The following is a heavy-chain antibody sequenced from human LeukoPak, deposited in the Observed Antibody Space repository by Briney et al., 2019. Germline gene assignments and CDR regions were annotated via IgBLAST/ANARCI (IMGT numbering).Heavy chain of an antibody. CDR3: ARLGSTSCYDY. Sequence: GESLKISCKGSGYSFTSYWIGWVRQMPGKGREGMGVIYPGDSDTRYSPSFQGQVTISADKSISHASLQWSSLKASDTAMYYCARLGSTSCYDYWGQGTLVTVSS. D-gene: IGHD2-2*01. CDR2: IYPGDSDT. J-gene: IGHJ4*02. V-gene: IGHV5-51*01. CDR1: GYSFTSYW.